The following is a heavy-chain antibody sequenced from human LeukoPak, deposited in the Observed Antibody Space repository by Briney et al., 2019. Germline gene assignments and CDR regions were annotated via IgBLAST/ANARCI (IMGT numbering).Heavy chain of an antibody. V-gene: IGHV4-39*05. J-gene: IGHJ6*02. CDR2: IYYSGST. CDR1: GGSISSSSYS. CDR3: ALVARVGYYYYYGMDV. D-gene: IGHD5-12*01. Sequence: PSETPSLTCTVSGGSISSSSYSWGWIRQPPGKGLEWIGNIYYSGSTYYNPSFKSRVTISVDTSKNQFSLKLSSVTAADTAVYYCALVARVGYYYYYGMDVWGQGTTVTVSS.